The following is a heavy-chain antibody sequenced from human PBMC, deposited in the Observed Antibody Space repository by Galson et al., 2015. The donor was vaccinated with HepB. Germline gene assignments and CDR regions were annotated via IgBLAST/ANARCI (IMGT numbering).Heavy chain of an antibody. J-gene: IGHJ1*01. Sequence: ETLSLTCTVSGGSISSYYWSWIRQPPGKGLEWIGYIYYSGSTNYNPSLKSRVTISVDTSKNQFSLKLSSVTAADTAVYYCASMTTVVTSFQHWGQGTLVTVSS. D-gene: IGHD4-23*01. V-gene: IGHV4-59*01. CDR1: GGSISSYY. CDR3: ASMTTVVTSFQH. CDR2: IYYSGST.